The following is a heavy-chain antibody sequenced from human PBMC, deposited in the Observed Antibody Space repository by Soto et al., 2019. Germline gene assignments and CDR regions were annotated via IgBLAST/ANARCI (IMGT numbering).Heavy chain of an antibody. Sequence: GASVKVSCKASGYTFTSYGISWVRQAPGQGLEWMGWISAYNGNTNYAQKLQGRVTMTTDTSTSTAYMELRSLRSDDTAVYYCAREEAYSSGWYRPNWIDPWGQGTLVTVSS. CDR2: ISAYNGNT. CDR3: AREEAYSSGWYRPNWIDP. J-gene: IGHJ5*02. D-gene: IGHD6-19*01. V-gene: IGHV1-18*01. CDR1: GYTFTSYG.